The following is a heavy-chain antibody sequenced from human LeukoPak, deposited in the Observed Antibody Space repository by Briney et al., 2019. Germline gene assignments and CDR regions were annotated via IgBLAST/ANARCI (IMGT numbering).Heavy chain of an antibody. D-gene: IGHD6-19*01. V-gene: IGHV3-23*01. CDR1: GFTFSSYA. CDR2: ISGSGGST. Sequence: GGSLRLSCAASGFTFSSYAMSWVRQVPGKGLEWVSAISGSGGSTYYADSVKGRFTISRDNSKNTLYLQMNSLRAEDAAVYYCAKDQSSGWYVAYDYWGQGTLVTVSS. CDR3: AKDQSSGWYVAYDY. J-gene: IGHJ4*02.